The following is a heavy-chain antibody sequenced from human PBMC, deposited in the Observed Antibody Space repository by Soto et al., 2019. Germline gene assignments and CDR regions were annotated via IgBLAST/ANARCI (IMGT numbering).Heavy chain of an antibody. Sequence: PSETLSLTCAVYGGSFSGYYWSWIRQPPGKGLEWIGEINHSGSTNYNPSLKSRVTISVDTSKNQFSLKLSSVTAADTAVHYCACFYYDSSGYYSGDYWGQGTLVTVSS. J-gene: IGHJ4*02. CDR2: INHSGST. CDR1: GGSFSGYY. CDR3: ACFYYDSSGYYSGDY. D-gene: IGHD3-22*01. V-gene: IGHV4-34*01.